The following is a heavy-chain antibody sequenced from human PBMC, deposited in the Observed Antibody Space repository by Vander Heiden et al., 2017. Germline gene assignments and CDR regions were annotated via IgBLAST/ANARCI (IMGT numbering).Heavy chain of an antibody. V-gene: IGHV3-23*01. D-gene: IGHD4-17*01. Sequence: EVQLLESGGGLVQPGGSLRLTCAASGIPFSSYAMSWVRQAPGKGLEWVSAISGSGGSTYYADSVKGRFTISRDNSKNTLYLQMNSLRAEDTAVYYCARTPYGDYVYEWDYWGQGTLVTVSS. CDR3: ARTPYGDYVYEWDY. J-gene: IGHJ4*02. CDR1: GIPFSSYA. CDR2: ISGSGGST.